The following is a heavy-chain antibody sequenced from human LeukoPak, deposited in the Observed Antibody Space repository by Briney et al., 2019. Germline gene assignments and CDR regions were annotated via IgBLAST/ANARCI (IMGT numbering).Heavy chain of an antibody. CDR3: AQRSNRYDIT. D-gene: IGHD1-20*01. CDR1: GFTFSTYN. CDR2: ITSSSSAI. J-gene: IGHJ4*02. Sequence: PGGSLRLSCAASGFTFSTYNMNWVRQAPGKGLEWVSYITSSSSAIYYADSVKGRFTISRDNAKNSLYLQMNSLRDEDTAVYYCAQRSNRYDITWGQGTLVTVSS. V-gene: IGHV3-48*02.